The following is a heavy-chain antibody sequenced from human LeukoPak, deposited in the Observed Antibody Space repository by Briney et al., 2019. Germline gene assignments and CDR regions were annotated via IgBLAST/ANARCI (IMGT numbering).Heavy chain of an antibody. D-gene: IGHD1-26*01. J-gene: IGHJ4*02. V-gene: IGHV3-21*01. Sequence: GGSLRLSCAASGFTFSSYSMNWVRQAPGEGLEWVSSISSSSSYIYYADSVKGRFTISRDNAKNSLYLQMNSLRAEDTAVYYCAREREGHFDYWGQGTLVTVSS. CDR2: ISSSSSYI. CDR1: GFTFSSYS. CDR3: AREREGHFDY.